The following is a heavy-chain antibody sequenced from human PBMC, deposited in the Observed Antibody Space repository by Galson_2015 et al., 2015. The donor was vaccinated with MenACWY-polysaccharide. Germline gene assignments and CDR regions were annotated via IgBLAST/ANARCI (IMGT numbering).Heavy chain of an antibody. CDR1: GASMTTFF. CDR3: AAIPSDFWRHFGIAFPF. D-gene: IGHD3-3*01. V-gene: IGHV4-59*01. Sequence: SETLSLTCGVSGASMTTFFWTWLRQPPGQGLEWIGYTFHRGSSNYNPSLQSRATMSVDVSMRQFTLKLTSVTAADAAVYYCAAIPSDFWRHFGIAFPFWAQGTTVTVSS. J-gene: IGHJ6*02. CDR2: TFHRGSS.